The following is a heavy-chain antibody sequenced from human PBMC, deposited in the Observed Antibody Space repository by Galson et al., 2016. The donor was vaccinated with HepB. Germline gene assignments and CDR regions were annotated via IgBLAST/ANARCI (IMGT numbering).Heavy chain of an antibody. CDR2: ISGGGGST. CDR3: AKSMNWNNHRLLF. V-gene: IGHV3-23*01. D-gene: IGHD1/OR15-1a*01. Sequence: SLRLSCAASGFTFTSYAMSWVRQAPGKGLEWVSAISGGGGSTYYADSVKGRFTISRDNSKNTVYLQMNSLRAEDTALYYCAKSMNWNNHRLLFWGQGTLVTVSS. J-gene: IGHJ4*02. CDR1: GFTFTSYA.